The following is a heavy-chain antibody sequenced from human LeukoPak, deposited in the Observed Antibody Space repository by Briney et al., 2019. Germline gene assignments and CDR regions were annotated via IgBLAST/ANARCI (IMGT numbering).Heavy chain of an antibody. J-gene: IGHJ5*02. CDR1: GYTFTSYG. Sequence: GASVKVSFQASGYTFTSYGISWVRPAPGQGLEWMGWISAYNGNTNYAQKLQGRVTMTTDTSTSTAYMELRSLRSDDTAVYYCARVLTMVRGAFNWFDPWGQGTLVTVSS. CDR2: ISAYNGNT. D-gene: IGHD3-10*01. CDR3: ARVLTMVRGAFNWFDP. V-gene: IGHV1-18*01.